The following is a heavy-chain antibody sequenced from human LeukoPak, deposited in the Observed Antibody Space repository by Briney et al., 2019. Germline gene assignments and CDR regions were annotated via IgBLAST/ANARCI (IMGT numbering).Heavy chain of an antibody. CDR3: ASLAAATKTPSFDY. J-gene: IGHJ4*02. D-gene: IGHD6-13*01. V-gene: IGHV3-21*01. CDR1: GFTFSTYS. Sequence: GGSLRLSCAASGFTFSTYSMNWVRQAPGKGLEWVSSISSGSGYIYYADSVKGRFTVSRDNAKNSLYLQMNSLRAEDTAVYYCASLAAATKTPSFDYWGQGTLVTVSS. CDR2: ISSGSGYI.